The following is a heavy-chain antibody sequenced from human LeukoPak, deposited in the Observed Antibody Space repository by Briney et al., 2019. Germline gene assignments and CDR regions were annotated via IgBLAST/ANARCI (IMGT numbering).Heavy chain of an antibody. D-gene: IGHD6-19*01. J-gene: IGHJ4*02. CDR1: GFSFSTYS. Sequence: SGGSLRLSCAASGFSFSTYSMIWVRQAPGKGLEWVSSVSGTSEYIYYADSVRGRFTISRDSAKNTVYLQMNSLRAEDTAVYYCARWYSSGWYSDYWGQGTLVTVSS. CDR2: VSGTSEYI. V-gene: IGHV3-21*06. CDR3: ARWYSSGWYSDY.